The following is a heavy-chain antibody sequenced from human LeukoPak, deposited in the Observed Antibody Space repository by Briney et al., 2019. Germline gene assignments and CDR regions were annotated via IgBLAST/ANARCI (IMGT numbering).Heavy chain of an antibody. J-gene: IGHJ4*02. CDR1: GGSVNSGSYY. V-gene: IGHV4-39*07. CDR2: INHSGST. D-gene: IGHD3-10*01. Sequence: SETLSLTCTVSGGSVNSGSYYWSWIRQPPGKGLEWIGEINHSGSTNYNPSLKSRVTISVDTSKNQFSLKLSSVTAADTAVYYCARVRGPYFDYWGQGTLVTVSS. CDR3: ARVRGPYFDY.